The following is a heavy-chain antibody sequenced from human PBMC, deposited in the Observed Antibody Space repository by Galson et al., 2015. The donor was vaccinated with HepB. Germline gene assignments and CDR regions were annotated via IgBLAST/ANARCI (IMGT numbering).Heavy chain of an antibody. CDR2: TAYNGNGE. Sequence: SLRLSCAASGFAFSSYAMHWVREAPGKGLEWVAGTAYNGNGEYYGDSVRGRFTIARDNSKNTLYLEIKSLRAEDTAVYYCAKDQGSYDFSYYGMDVWGQGTTVSVSS. CDR1: GFAFSSYA. J-gene: IGHJ6*02. D-gene: IGHD5-12*01. V-gene: IGHV3-30*18. CDR3: AKDQGSYDFSYYGMDV.